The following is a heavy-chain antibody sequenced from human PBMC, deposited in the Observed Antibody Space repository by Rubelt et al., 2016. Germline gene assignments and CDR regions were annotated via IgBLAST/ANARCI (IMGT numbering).Heavy chain of an antibody. CDR2: MSANNRST. CDR3: AGRGTAVTLDY. V-gene: IGHV1-69*05. CDR1: GGAFSNFA. D-gene: IGHD4-17*01. Sequence: QVKLVQSGVEVKKPGSSVKVSCKASGGAFSNFAIGWVRQAPGHGPEGMGWMSANNRSTNKAHTFKGRVTLTTDHSTCTAYREPGSLRSADTAVYYCAGRGTAVTLDYWGQGTLVTVSS. J-gene: IGHJ4*02.